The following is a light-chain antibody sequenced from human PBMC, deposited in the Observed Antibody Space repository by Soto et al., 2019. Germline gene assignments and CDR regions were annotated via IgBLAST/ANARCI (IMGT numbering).Light chain of an antibody. J-gene: IGKJ4*01. CDR2: AAS. Sequence: IHMTQSPSTLSASLGDRVTITFRASQSISSHLNWYQQKPGKAPKLLIYAASSLQSGVPSRFSGSGSGTDFTLTISSLQPEDFATYYCQQSYSTPLTFGGGTKVDI. CDR1: QSISSH. CDR3: QQSYSTPLT. V-gene: IGKV1-39*01.